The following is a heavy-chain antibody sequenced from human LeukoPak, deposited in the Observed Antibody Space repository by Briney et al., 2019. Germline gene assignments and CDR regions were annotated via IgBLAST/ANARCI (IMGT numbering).Heavy chain of an antibody. CDR3: AKDLARGSGKSVFIRVFDY. D-gene: IGHD3-10*01. J-gene: IGHJ4*02. CDR2: ISGSGGGT. V-gene: IGHV3-23*01. CDR1: GFTFSSYA. Sequence: GGSLRLSCAASGFTFSSYAMSWVRQAPGKGLEWVSGISGSGGGTDYADSLKDRFTISRDNSKNTLYLQMNSLRAEDTAIYYCAKDLARGSGKSVFIRVFDYWGQGTLVTVSS.